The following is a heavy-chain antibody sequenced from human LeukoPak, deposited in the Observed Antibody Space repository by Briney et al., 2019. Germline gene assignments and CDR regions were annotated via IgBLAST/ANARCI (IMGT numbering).Heavy chain of an antibody. V-gene: IGHV4-61*08. CDR3: AREGPYGGNGFDY. J-gene: IGHJ4*02. Sequence: SETLSLTCTVSGGSISSGGYYWSWIRQHPGKGLEWIGYIYYSGSTNYNPSLKSRVTISVDTSKNQFSLKLSSVTAADTAVYYCAREGPYGGNGFDYWGQGTLVTVSS. CDR2: IYYSGST. CDR1: GGSISSGGYY. D-gene: IGHD4-23*01.